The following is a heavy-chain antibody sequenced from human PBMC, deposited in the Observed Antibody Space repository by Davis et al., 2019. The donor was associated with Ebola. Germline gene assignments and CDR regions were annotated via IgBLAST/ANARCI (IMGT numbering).Heavy chain of an antibody. D-gene: IGHD2-2*01. CDR2: IYPGDSDT. J-gene: IGHJ6*02. Sequence: PGGSLRLSCKGPGYSFTSYWIGWVRQMPGKGLEWMGIIYPGDSDTRYSPSFQGQVTISADKSISTAYLQWSSLKASDTAMYYCARHGVLPGQYYYYGMDVWGQGTTVTVSS. CDR1: GYSFTSYW. CDR3: ARHGVLPGQYYYYGMDV. V-gene: IGHV5-51*01.